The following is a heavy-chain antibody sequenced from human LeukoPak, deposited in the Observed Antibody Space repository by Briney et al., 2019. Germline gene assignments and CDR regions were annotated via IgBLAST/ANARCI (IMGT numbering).Heavy chain of an antibody. CDR1: GGSISSYY. CDR3: ARHTPSPYDILTGYYWAIDY. CDR2: IYYSGST. Sequence: SETLSLTCTVSGGSISSYYWSWLRQPPGKGLEWIGYIYYSGSTNYNPSLKSRVTISVDTSKNQFSLKLSSVTAADTAVYYCARHTPSPYDILTGYYWAIDYWGQGTLVTVSS. J-gene: IGHJ4*02. V-gene: IGHV4-59*08. D-gene: IGHD3-9*01.